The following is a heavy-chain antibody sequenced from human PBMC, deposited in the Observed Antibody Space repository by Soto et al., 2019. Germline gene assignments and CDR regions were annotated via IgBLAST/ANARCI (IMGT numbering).Heavy chain of an antibody. D-gene: IGHD4-4*01. V-gene: IGHV3-74*01. CDR2: INSDGSDT. Sequence: HPGGSLRLSCGASGFTFSDYWMHWVRQAPGKGLVWVSRINSDGSDTDYADSVKGRFTISRDNAKDTLFLQMNSLRAEDTAVYYCARNQYMTTVSSFGNWGQGTQVTVSS. CDR1: GFTFSDYW. CDR3: ARNQYMTTVSSFGN. J-gene: IGHJ4*02.